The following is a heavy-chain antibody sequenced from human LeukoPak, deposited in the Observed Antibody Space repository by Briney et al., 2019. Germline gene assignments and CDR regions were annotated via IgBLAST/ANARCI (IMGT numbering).Heavy chain of an antibody. CDR3: ARPGIAVAGGTKIYYYYYMDV. Sequence: ASVKVSCKASGYTFTSYGISWVRQAPGQGLEWMGWINPNSGGTNYAQKFQGRVTMTRDTSISTAYMELSRLRSDDTAVYYCARPGIAVAGGTKIYYYYYMDVWGKGTTVTVSS. D-gene: IGHD6-19*01. V-gene: IGHV1-2*02. CDR2: INPNSGGT. J-gene: IGHJ6*03. CDR1: GYTFTSYG.